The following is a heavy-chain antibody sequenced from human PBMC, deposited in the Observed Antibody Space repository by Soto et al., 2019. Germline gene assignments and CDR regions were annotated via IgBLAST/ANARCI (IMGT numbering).Heavy chain of an antibody. V-gene: IGHV3-23*01. CDR2: IGALVSTA. CDR1: GFTFRDFA. Sequence: EVQLLQSGGALGQPGGSLRLSCAASGFTFRDFAMSWVRQSPGRGLECVSTIGALVSTAFYADSVRGRFTISRDKSNNILYLQMNSLRAEDTAVYYCAKDSGLPDFGLVRHAFDILGQGTMVTVSS. D-gene: IGHD3-16*01. J-gene: IGHJ3*02. CDR3: AKDSGLPDFGLVRHAFDI.